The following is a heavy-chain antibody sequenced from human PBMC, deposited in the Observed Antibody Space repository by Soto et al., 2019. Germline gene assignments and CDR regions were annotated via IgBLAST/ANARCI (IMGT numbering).Heavy chain of an antibody. CDR3: ARSNSGYDDNWFDP. Sequence: QVTLKESGPVLVKPTETLTLTCTVSVFSLSNARMGVSWIRQPPGKALEWLAHIFSNDEKSYSTSLKSRLTISTDTSKSQVVLTMTNMDPVDTATYYCARSNSGYDDNWFDPWGQGTLVTVSS. CDR1: VFSLSNARMG. D-gene: IGHD5-12*01. J-gene: IGHJ5*02. V-gene: IGHV2-26*01. CDR2: IFSNDEK.